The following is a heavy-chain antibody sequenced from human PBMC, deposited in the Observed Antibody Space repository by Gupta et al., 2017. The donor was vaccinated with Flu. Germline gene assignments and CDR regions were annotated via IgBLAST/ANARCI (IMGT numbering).Heavy chain of an antibody. CDR2: ISYDGSNK. J-gene: IGHJ5*02. D-gene: IGHD5-12*01. CDR3: AKSTATFRRLGWFDP. Sequence: APGKGLEWVAVISYDGSNKYYADSVKGRFTISRDNSKNTLYLQMNSLRAEDTAVYYCAKSTATFRRLGWFDPWGQGTLVTVSS. V-gene: IGHV3-30*18.